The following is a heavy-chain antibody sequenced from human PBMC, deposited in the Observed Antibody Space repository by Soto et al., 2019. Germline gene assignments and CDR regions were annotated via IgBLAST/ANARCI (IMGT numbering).Heavy chain of an antibody. CDR3: ASSGYWLIVTTVPYYFDY. V-gene: IGHV4-59*12. CDR2: ICNSGTT. J-gene: IGHJ4*02. CDR1: GGSIRSYC. Sequence: SETLSLTCTVSGGSIRSYCWTWIRQPPGEGLEWIGCICNSGTTNYNPSLKSRVTISIDTPKNQFTLKLSSVTAADTAVYYFASSGYWLIVTTVPYYFDYWGQGTLVTVSS. D-gene: IGHD4-17*01.